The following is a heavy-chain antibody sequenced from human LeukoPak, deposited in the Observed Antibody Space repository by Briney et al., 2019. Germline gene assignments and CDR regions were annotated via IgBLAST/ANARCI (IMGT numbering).Heavy chain of an antibody. CDR2: IYYSGST. J-gene: IGHJ4*02. Sequence: SETLSLTCTVSGGSISSYSWSWIRQPPGKGLERIGYIYYSGSTYYNPSLKSRVTISVDTSKNQFSLKLSSVTAADTAVYYCALGGDKNYFDYWGQGTLVTVSS. CDR3: ALGGDKNYFDY. V-gene: IGHV4-59*12. D-gene: IGHD2-21*02. CDR1: GGSISSYS.